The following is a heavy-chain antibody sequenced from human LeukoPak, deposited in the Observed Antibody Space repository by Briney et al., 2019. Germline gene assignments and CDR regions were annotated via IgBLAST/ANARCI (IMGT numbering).Heavy chain of an antibody. CDR3: ARGGNYWHQWWFDP. CDR1: GGSISTYY. J-gene: IGHJ5*02. CDR2: VYYTGST. Sequence: SETLSLTCTVSGGSISTYYWSWIRPPPGKGLEWIGYVYYTGSTSYNPSLQSRVTMSLDTSKNQFSLELNSVTPADTAVYYCARGGNYWHQWWFDPWGRGTLVSVSS. V-gene: IGHV4-59*01. D-gene: IGHD1-26*01.